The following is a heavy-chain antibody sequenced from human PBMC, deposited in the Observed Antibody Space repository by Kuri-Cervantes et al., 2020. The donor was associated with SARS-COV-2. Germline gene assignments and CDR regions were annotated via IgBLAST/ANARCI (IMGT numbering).Heavy chain of an antibody. CDR3: ARPGGFLDV. D-gene: IGHD4-23*01. J-gene: IGHJ6*04. Sequence: GSLRLSCTVSGGSISSGSYYWSWIRQPAGKGLEWIGEINHSGSTNYNPSLKSRVTISVDTSNNQFSLKLSSVTAAGTAVYYCARPGGFLDVWGKGTTVTVSS. CDR2: INHSGST. CDR1: GGSISSGSYY. V-gene: IGHV4-61*10.